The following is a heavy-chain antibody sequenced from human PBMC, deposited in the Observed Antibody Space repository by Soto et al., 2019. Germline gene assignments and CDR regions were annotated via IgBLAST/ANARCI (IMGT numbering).Heavy chain of an antibody. CDR3: TIGWFCSGGTCDDCFDP. CDR1: GYTFTNYG. CDR2: IGNYNDNT. V-gene: IGHV1-18*01. Sequence: QVQLVQSGPEVKKPGASVKVSCKASGYTFTNYGISWVRQAPGQGLEWMGWIGNYNDNTRYAQSFQGRVTMTTDTSTSTAYMELGSRRSDDTPIYYCTIGWFCSGGTCDDCFDPWGQGTLVSVSS. D-gene: IGHD2-15*01. J-gene: IGHJ5*02.